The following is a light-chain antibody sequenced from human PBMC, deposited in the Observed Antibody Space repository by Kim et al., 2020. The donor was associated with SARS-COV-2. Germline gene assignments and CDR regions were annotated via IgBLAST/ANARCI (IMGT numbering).Light chain of an antibody. Sequence: PAALSVSPGERVTLSCRASQSVRTHLAWYQQKPGQAPRLLIHDASTRATGVPATFSGSGSGTDFVLSIDNVQSDAIAVYYCQQYDDWPRTFGQGTK. CDR2: DAS. CDR3: QQYDDWPRT. CDR1: QSVRTH. V-gene: IGKV3-15*01. J-gene: IGKJ1*01.